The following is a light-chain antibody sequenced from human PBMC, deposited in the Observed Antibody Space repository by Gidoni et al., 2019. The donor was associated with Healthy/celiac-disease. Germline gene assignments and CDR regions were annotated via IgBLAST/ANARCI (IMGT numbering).Light chain of an antibody. CDR1: QSISSY. CDR3: QQSYSTLYT. V-gene: IGKV1-39*01. CDR2: AAS. Sequence: DIQMTQSPSSLSASVGASVTITCRTSQSISSYLNWYQQKPGKAPKLLIYAASSLHSGVPSRFSGSGSGTDFTLTSSSLKPEDFANYYCQQSYSTLYTFGQGTKLEIK. J-gene: IGKJ2*01.